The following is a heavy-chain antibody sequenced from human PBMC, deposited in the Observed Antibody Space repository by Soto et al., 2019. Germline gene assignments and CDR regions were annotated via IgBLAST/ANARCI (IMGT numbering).Heavy chain of an antibody. D-gene: IGHD6-19*01. J-gene: IGHJ4*02. CDR1: GFTFSSYS. Sequence: GGSLRLSCAASGFTFSSYSMNWVRQAPGKGLEWVANIKQDGSEKYYVDSVKGRFTISRDNAKNSLYLQMNSLRAEDTAVYYCARDHIDGWYTLDYWGQGTLVTVSS. CDR3: ARDHIDGWYTLDY. CDR2: IKQDGSEK. V-gene: IGHV3-7*01.